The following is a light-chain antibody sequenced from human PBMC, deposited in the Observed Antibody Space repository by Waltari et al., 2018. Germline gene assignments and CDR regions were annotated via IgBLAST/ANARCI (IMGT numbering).Light chain of an antibody. CDR3: QHYVSLPAT. V-gene: IGKV3-20*01. CDR2: GAS. Sequence: EIVLTQSPGTLSLSPGDRAILSCRARHSVSKYLAWYQQKPGQAPRLLIYGASSRATGIPDRFSGSGSGTDFSLTISRLEPEDFAVYYCQHYVSLPATFGQGTKVEIE. J-gene: IGKJ1*01. CDR1: HSVSKY.